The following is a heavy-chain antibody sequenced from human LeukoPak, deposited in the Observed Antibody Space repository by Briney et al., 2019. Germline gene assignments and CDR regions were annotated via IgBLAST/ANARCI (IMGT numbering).Heavy chain of an antibody. CDR1: GFNFRTYA. J-gene: IGHJ4*02. Sequence: GGSLRLSCVASGFNFRTYAMDWVRQAPGKGLEWVGDISYDGGYASCAAAVRDRFTISRDNSKSTLFLQINSLRPEDAAVYYCATESSLSNWGQGTLVTVSS. CDR2: ISYDGGYA. CDR3: ATESSLSN. V-gene: IGHV3-30*04.